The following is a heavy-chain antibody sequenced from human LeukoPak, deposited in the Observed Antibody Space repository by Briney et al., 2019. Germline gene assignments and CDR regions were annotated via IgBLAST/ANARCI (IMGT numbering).Heavy chain of an antibody. D-gene: IGHD1-26*01. CDR3: ARGWNSGSPGEEAFDI. CDR1: GYTLTELS. Sequence: ASAKVSCKVSGYTLTELSMHWVRQAPGKGLEWMGGFDPEDGETIYAQKFQGRVTTTEDTSTDTAYMELSSLRSEDTAVYYCARGWNSGSPGEEAFDIWGQGTMVTVSS. CDR2: FDPEDGET. V-gene: IGHV1-24*01. J-gene: IGHJ3*02.